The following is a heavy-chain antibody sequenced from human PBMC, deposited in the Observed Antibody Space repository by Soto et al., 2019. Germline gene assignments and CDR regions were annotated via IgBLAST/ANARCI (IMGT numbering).Heavy chain of an antibody. D-gene: IGHD1-26*01. Sequence: PSETLSLTCTVSGGSISSSSYYWGWIRQPPGKGLEWIGSIYYSGSTYYNPSLKSRVTISVDTSKNQFSLKLSSVTAADTAVYYCARHRGSYYLKYYYYGMDVWGQGTTVTVPS. CDR2: IYYSGST. V-gene: IGHV4-39*01. J-gene: IGHJ6*02. CDR1: GGSISSSSYY. CDR3: ARHRGSYYLKYYYYGMDV.